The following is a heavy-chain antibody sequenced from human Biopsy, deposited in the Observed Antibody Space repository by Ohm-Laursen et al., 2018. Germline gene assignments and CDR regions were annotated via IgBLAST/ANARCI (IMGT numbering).Heavy chain of an antibody. J-gene: IGHJ4*02. Sequence: SETLSFTCAVFGKTFSDYQWSWIRQPPGKGLEWIGQINQAGTTNYNPSLKSRASISADASKYEFSLRLTSVTAADTAVYLCGNEVHGRDYWGLGAQVTVSS. V-gene: IGHV4-34*08. CDR2: INQAGTT. D-gene: IGHD2-15*01. CDR1: GKTFSDYQ. CDR3: GNEVHGRDY.